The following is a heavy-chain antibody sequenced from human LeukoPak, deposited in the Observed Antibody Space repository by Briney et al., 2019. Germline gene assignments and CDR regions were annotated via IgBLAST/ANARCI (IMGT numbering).Heavy chain of an antibody. Sequence: SVKVSCKASGGTFSSDAISWVRQAPGQGLEWMGRIIPIFGTANYAQKFQGRVTITTDESTSTAYMELSSLRSEDTAVYYCARDGYSYDGWFDPWGQGTLVTVSS. CDR1: GGTFSSDA. V-gene: IGHV1-69*05. CDR2: IIPIFGTA. J-gene: IGHJ5*02. D-gene: IGHD5-18*01. CDR3: ARDGYSYDGWFDP.